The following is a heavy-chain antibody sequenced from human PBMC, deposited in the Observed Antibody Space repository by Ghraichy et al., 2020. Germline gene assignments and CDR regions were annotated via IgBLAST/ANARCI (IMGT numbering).Heavy chain of an antibody. CDR2: ISFDSSRE. CDR1: EFTFSIYG. V-gene: IGHV3-30*18. D-gene: IGHD2-8*01. J-gene: IGHJ6*02. Sequence: LSLTCAASEFTFSIYGMHWVRQAPGKGLEWVAAISFDSSREYYADSVTGRFTISRDNSYNALYLQLHSLRADDTAVYCCAKGLSYCSNGVCFSSGGLDVWGQGTTVTVSS. CDR3: AKGLSYCSNGVCFSSGGLDV.